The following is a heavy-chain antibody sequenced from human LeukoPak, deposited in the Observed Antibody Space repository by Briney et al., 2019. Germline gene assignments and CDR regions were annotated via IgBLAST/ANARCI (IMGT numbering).Heavy chain of an antibody. CDR1: GFTFSSYS. J-gene: IGHJ4*02. CDR2: ISSSSSTI. Sequence: PGGSLRLSCAASGFTFSSYSMNRVRQAPGKGLEWVSYISSSSSTIYYADSVKGRFTISRDNAKNSLYLQMNSLRAEDTAVYYCARDDPGVVVTPAVWGQGTLVTVSS. CDR3: ARDDPGVVVTPAV. V-gene: IGHV3-48*04. D-gene: IGHD2-21*02.